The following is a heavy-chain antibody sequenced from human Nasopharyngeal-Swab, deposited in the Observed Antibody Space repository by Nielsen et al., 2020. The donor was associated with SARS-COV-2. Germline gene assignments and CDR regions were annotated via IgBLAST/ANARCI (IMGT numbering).Heavy chain of an antibody. CDR2: INASNGNT. CDR3: ARGDGDSSGWYTNGDYSDY. D-gene: IGHD6-19*01. V-gene: IGHV1-3*01. J-gene: IGHJ4*02. Sequence: WVRQAPGQRLEWMGWINASNGNTKYSQKFQGRVTITRDTSASTAYMELSSLRPEDTAVYYCARGDGDSSGWYTNGDYSDYWGQGTLVTVSS.